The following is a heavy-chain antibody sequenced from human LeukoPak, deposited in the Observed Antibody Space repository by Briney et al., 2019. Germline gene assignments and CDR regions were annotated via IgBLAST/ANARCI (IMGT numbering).Heavy chain of an antibody. CDR2: IHYSGKV. V-gene: IGHV4-39*01. CDR3: ARQSGDQSSAWYFDA. J-gene: IGHJ4*02. D-gene: IGHD6-19*01. CDR1: CGSLRSSGHW. Sequence: SETLSLTCTVSCGSLRSSGHWWVWIRQPPGKGLEWIGSIHYSGKVYYNPSLKSRVTTSVDTPTDQFSLRLSSATAADTAIYYCARQSGDQSSAWYFDAWGQGTLVTVSS.